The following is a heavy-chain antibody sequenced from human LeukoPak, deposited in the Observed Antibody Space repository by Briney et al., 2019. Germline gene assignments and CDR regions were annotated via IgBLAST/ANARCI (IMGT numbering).Heavy chain of an antibody. CDR1: GFTFSSYG. Sequence: GGSLRLSCAASGFTFSSYGMHWVRQAPGKGLEWVAVISYDGSNKYYADSVKGRFTISRDNSKNTLYLQMNSLRAEDTAVYYCARSYSYGGIHYLGQGTLVTVSS. J-gene: IGHJ4*02. D-gene: IGHD5-18*01. V-gene: IGHV3-30*03. CDR3: ARSYSYGGIHY. CDR2: ISYDGSNK.